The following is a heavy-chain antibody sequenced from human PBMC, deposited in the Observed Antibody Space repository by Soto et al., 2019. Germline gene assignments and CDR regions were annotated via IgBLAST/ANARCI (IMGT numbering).Heavy chain of an antibody. Sequence: PSGTLSLTCDVSSDSITYGYYCDLIRQPPGKGLEWIGSIFHSGTTYYNPSLKSRLTISMDTSKTQFSLKLTSVTAADTAVYYCARRGSRSTSALPSYDYWGQGILVTVSS. D-gene: IGHD1-26*01. CDR3: ARRGSRSTSALPSYDY. V-gene: IGHV4-38-2*01. J-gene: IGHJ4*02. CDR1: SDSITYGYY. CDR2: IFHSGTT.